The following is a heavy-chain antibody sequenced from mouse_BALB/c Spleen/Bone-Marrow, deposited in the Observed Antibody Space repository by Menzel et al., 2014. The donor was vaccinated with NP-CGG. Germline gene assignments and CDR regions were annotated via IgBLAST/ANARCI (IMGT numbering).Heavy chain of an antibody. CDR3: ARTTTVVATYYFDY. CDR2: INPSNGRT. V-gene: IGHV1S81*02. D-gene: IGHD1-1*01. J-gene: IGHJ2*01. CDR1: GYTFTSYW. Sequence: QVQLQQSGAELVKPGASVKLSCKASGYTFTSYWMHWVKQRPGQGLEWIGEINPSNGRTNYNEKFKSKATLTVDKSSSTAYMQLSSLTSEDSAVYYCARTTTVVATYYFDYWGKGTTLPVSS.